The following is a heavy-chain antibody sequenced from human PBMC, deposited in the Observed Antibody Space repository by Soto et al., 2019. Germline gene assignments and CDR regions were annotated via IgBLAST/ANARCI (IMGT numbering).Heavy chain of an antibody. CDR3: ARGRRMTTAYYFDY. V-gene: IGHV3-33*01. D-gene: IGHD4-17*01. CDR1: GFTFSSYG. J-gene: IGHJ4*02. CDR2: IWYDGSNK. Sequence: QVQLVESGGGVVQPGRSLRLSCAASGFTFSSYGMHWVRQAPGKGLEWVAVIWYDGSNKYYADSEKGRFTISRDNSKNTLYLQMNSLRAEDTAVYYCARGRRMTTAYYFDYWGQGTLVTVSS.